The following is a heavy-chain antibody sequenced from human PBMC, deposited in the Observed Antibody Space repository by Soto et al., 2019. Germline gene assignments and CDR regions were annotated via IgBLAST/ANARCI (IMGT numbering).Heavy chain of an antibody. Sequence: VGSLRLSCAASGFTFSSYAMHWVRQAPGKGLEWVAVISYDGSNKYYADSVKGRFTISRDNSKNTLYLQMNSLRAEDTAVYYCAKGPGDYDHHDAFDIWGQGTMVTVSS. CDR1: GFTFSSYA. J-gene: IGHJ3*02. CDR2: ISYDGSNK. CDR3: AKGPGDYDHHDAFDI. V-gene: IGHV3-30-3*01. D-gene: IGHD4-17*01.